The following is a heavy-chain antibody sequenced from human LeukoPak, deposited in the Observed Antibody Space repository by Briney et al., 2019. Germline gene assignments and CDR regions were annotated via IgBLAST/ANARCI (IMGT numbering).Heavy chain of an antibody. CDR2: INHSGST. Sequence: SETLSLTCTVSGGSISSYYWSWIRQPPGKGLEWIGEINHSGSTNYNPSLKSRVTISVDTSKNQFSLKLSSVTAADTAVYYCARYGSSTSCPIDYWGQGTLVTVSS. J-gene: IGHJ4*02. V-gene: IGHV4-34*01. CDR1: GGSISSYY. CDR3: ARYGSSTSCPIDY. D-gene: IGHD2-2*01.